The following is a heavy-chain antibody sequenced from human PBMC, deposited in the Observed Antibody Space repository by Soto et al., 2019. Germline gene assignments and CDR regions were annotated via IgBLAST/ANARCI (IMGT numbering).Heavy chain of an antibody. CDR3: ARGSLRFLEWSNYGMDV. V-gene: IGHV1-18*01. Sequence: GASVKVSCKASGYTFTSYGISWVRQAPGQGLEWMGWISAYNGNTNYAQKLQGRVTMTTDTSTSTAYMELRSLRSDDTAVYYCARGSLRFLEWSNYGMDVWGQGTTVTVSS. J-gene: IGHJ6*02. CDR1: GYTFTSYG. CDR2: ISAYNGNT. D-gene: IGHD3-3*01.